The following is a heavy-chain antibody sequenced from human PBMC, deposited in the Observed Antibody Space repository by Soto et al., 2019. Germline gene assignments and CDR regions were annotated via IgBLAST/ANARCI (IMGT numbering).Heavy chain of an antibody. CDR3: AKGPWYSGTYFPFYC. J-gene: IGHJ1*01. Sequence: GGSLRLSCAASGFTFSNYGMSWVRQSPGKGLEWVSAISGSGGSTYYADSVKGRFTISRDNSKNTLYLQMNSLRAEDTAVYSCAKGPWYSGTYFPFYCWARRTPVPVSA. CDR1: GFTFSNYG. CDR2: ISGSGGST. D-gene: IGHD1-26*01. V-gene: IGHV3-23*01.